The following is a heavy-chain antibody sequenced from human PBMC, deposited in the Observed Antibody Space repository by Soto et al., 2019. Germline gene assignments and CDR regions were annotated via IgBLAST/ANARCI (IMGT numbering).Heavy chain of an antibody. CDR1: GGSISSYY. Sequence: SETLSLTCTVSGGSISSYYGSWIRQPPGKGLEWIGYIYYSGSTNYNPSLKSRVTISVDTSKNQFSLKLSSVTAADTAVYYCARVNSPYYYDSSGYYFYYYYYGMDVWGQGTTVTVSS. V-gene: IGHV4-59*01. J-gene: IGHJ6*02. D-gene: IGHD3-22*01. CDR2: IYYSGST. CDR3: ARVNSPYYYDSSGYYFYYYYYGMDV.